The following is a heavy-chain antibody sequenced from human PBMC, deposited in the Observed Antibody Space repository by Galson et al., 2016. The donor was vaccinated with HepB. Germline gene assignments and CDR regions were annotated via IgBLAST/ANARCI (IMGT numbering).Heavy chain of an antibody. Sequence: SVKVSCKASGYTFINYDINWVRQAPGQGLEWMGWLNPNNDRAGYAQKFQGRVPMSKDTSINTAYMELSSLKSDDTAVYYCARRRADYLDYWGQGTLVTVSS. CDR1: GYTFINYD. CDR3: ARRRADYLDY. V-gene: IGHV1-8*01. CDR2: LNPNNDRA. J-gene: IGHJ4*02.